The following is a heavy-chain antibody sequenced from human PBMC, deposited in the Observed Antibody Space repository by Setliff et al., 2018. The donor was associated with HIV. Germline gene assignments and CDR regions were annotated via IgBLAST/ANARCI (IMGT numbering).Heavy chain of an antibody. V-gene: IGHV4-34*01. CDR3: ARILVAAAGTGFDP. J-gene: IGHJ5*02. Sequence: PSETLSLTCAVHGGPLTDHYWSWVRQPPGKGLEWIGEIYHSGSANYNPSLKSRVIISIDKSKNKFSLKVSSVTAADTAVYYCARILVAAAGTGFDPWGQGILVTVSS. CDR1: GGPLTDHY. D-gene: IGHD6-13*01. CDR2: IYHSGSA.